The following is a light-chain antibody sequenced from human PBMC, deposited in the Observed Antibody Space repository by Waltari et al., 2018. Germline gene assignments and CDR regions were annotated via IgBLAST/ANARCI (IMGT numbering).Light chain of an antibody. CDR2: DAT. Sequence: QPVVTQEPSLTVSPGGTVTLTCGSNTAPVTTDHYPYWFQQKPGQSPRTLIYDATKKHSWPPARFSGFLLGGKAALTLSGAQPEDEAEYYCLLTSSDDSSVFGGGTKVTVL. V-gene: IGLV7-46*01. CDR3: LLTSSDDSSV. CDR1: TAPVTTDHY. J-gene: IGLJ3*02.